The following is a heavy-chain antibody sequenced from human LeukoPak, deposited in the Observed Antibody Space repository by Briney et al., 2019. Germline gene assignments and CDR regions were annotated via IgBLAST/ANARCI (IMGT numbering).Heavy chain of an antibody. V-gene: IGHV4-4*07. J-gene: IGHJ2*01. Sequence: TSETLSLTCTVSGGSISSYYWSWIRQPAGKVLEWIGRIYTSGSTNYNPSLKSRVTMSVDTSKNQFSLKLSSVTAADTAVYYCARDYTVFGRDNWYFDLWGRGTLVTVSS. CDR2: IYTSGST. CDR3: ARDYTVFGRDNWYFDL. CDR1: GGSISSYY. D-gene: IGHD3-3*01.